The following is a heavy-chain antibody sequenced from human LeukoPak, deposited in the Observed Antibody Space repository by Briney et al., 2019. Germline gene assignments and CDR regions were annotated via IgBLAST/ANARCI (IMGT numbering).Heavy chain of an antibody. CDR3: AKSSRGYVSSFDY. V-gene: IGHV3-23*01. CDR2: ISGSGGST. J-gene: IGHJ4*02. D-gene: IGHD5-12*01. Sequence: GGSLRLSCAASGFTFSSYAMSWVRQAPGKGLEWASAISGSGGSTYYADSVKGRFTISRDNSKSTLYLQMNNLRAEDTAVYYCAKSSRGYVSSFDYWGQGTLVTVSS. CDR1: GFTFSSYA.